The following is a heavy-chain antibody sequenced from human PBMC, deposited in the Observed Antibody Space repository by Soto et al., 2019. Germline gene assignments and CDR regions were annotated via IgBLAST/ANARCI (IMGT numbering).Heavy chain of an antibody. V-gene: IGHV3-21*01. CDR1: GFTFSSYS. Sequence: PGGSLRLSCAASGFTFSSYSMNWVRQAPGKGLEWVSSISSSSSYIYYADSVKGRFTISRDNAKNSLYLQMNSLRAEDTAVYYCARDVGGLYDFWSGYTDYYYGMDVWGQGTKVTVSS. D-gene: IGHD3-3*01. J-gene: IGHJ6*02. CDR3: ARDVGGLYDFWSGYTDYYYGMDV. CDR2: ISSSSSYI.